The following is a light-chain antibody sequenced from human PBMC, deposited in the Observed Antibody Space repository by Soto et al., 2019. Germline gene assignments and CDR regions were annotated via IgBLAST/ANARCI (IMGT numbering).Light chain of an antibody. CDR2: DAS. V-gene: IGKV3D-20*02. CDR1: QSVSSSY. Sequence: IVMTQSPATLSVSPWERATLSCRASQSVSSSYLAWYQQKPGQAPRLLIYDASNRATGIPARFSGSGSGTDFTLTISSLEPEDFAVYYCQQRSNWPRFTFGPGTKVDIK. J-gene: IGKJ3*01. CDR3: QQRSNWPRFT.